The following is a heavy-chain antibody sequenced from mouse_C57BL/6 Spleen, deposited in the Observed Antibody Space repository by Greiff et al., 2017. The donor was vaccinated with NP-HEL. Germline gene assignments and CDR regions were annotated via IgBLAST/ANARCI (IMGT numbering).Heavy chain of an antibody. CDR3: ASRGLDGWFAY. V-gene: IGHV1-4*01. J-gene: IGHJ3*01. CDR1: GYTFTSYT. CDR2: INPSSGYT. Sequence: VMLVESGAELARPGASVKMSCKASGYTFTSYTMHWVKQRPGQGLEWIGYINPSSGYTKYNQKFKDKATLTADKSSSTAYMQLSSLTSEDSAVYYCASRGLDGWFAYWGQGTLVTVAA. D-gene: IGHD2-3*01.